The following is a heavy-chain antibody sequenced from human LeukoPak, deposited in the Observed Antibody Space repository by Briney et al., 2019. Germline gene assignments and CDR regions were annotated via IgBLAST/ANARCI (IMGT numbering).Heavy chain of an antibody. CDR1: GFTFSSHY. D-gene: IGHD1-1*01. CDR3: ARFDDPWYFHC. CDR2: IYTSGST. Sequence: GGSLRLSCAASGFTFSSHYMSWVRQAPGKGLEWVSVIYTSGSTYYAGSVKCRFTISRDNSKNTLYLQMNRLRAEDTAVYYCARFDDPWYFHCWGQGTLVTVSS. J-gene: IGHJ4*02. V-gene: IGHV3-53*01.